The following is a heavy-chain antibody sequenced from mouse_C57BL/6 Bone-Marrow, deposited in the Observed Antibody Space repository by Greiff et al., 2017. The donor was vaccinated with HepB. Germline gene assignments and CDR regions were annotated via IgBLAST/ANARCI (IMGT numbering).Heavy chain of an antibody. CDR3: ARITTVGYYFDY. D-gene: IGHD1-1*01. CDR2: ISSGSSTI. V-gene: IGHV5-17*01. CDR1: GFTFSDYG. Sequence: VQLQQSGGGLVKPGGSLKLSCAASGFTFSDYGMHWVRQAPEKGLEWVAYISSGSSTIYYADTVKGRFTISRDNAKNTLFLQMTSLRSEDTAMYYCARITTVGYYFDYWGQGTTLTVSS. J-gene: IGHJ2*01.